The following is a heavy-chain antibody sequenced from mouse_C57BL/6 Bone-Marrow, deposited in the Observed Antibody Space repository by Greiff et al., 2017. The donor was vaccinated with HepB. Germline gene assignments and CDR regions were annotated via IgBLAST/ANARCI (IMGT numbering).Heavy chain of an antibody. CDR3: ARWGYGSSLLFAY. D-gene: IGHD1-1*01. Sequence: QVQLKQPGTELVKPGASVKLSCKASGYTFTSYWMHWVKQRPGQGLEWIGNINPSNGGTNYNEKFKSKATLTVDKSSSTAYMQLSSLTSEDSAVYFCARWGYGSSLLFAYWGQGTLVTVSA. CDR1: GYTFTSYW. V-gene: IGHV1-53*01. J-gene: IGHJ3*01. CDR2: INPSNGGT.